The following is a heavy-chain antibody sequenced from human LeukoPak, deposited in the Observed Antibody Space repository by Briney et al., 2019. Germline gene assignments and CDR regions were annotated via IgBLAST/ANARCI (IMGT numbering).Heavy chain of an antibody. CDR2: INPTVGDT. Sequence: ASVKVSCKASGYTLTSYYMHWAPQAPGQGLEWMGIINPTVGDTIYAQKFQGRVTMTRDMSTSTVYMELSSLRSDDTAVYYCARYGFSSSWQGGWHAFDIWGQGTMVTVSS. D-gene: IGHD6-13*01. CDR3: ARYGFSSSWQGGWHAFDI. CDR1: GYTLTSYY. J-gene: IGHJ3*02. V-gene: IGHV1-46*01.